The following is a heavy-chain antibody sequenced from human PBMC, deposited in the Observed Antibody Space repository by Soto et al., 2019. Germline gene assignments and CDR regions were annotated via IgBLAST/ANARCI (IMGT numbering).Heavy chain of an antibody. CDR1: GRSITSYY. CDR3: ARTYDSKGYAHEFDC. Sequence: QVVLQESAPGLVKPSETLSLTCSVSGRSITSYYWSWVRQPPGKALEWIGYIYDYGITSQNPSLTNRVTMSADTSQNQFSLTLKSVTGADTAVYYCARTYDSKGYAHEFDCWGQEILVTV. CDR2: IYDYGIT. V-gene: IGHV4-59*12. J-gene: IGHJ4*02. D-gene: IGHD3-22*01.